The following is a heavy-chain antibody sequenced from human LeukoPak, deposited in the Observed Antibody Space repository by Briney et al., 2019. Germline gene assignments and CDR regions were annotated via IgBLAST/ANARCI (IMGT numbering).Heavy chain of an antibody. V-gene: IGHV4-4*07. CDR3: VSQYTITWNHYVFDF. D-gene: IGHD1-1*01. J-gene: IGHJ3*01. Sequence: PSETLSLTCTVSSGSISGYYWNWIRQSAGEGLEWIGRIYSSGYTTYNPSLKSRLTMSVDTSKNQFSLRLSSVTAADTAVYYCVSQYTITWNHYVFDFWGQGTMVTVSS. CDR1: SGSISGYY. CDR2: IYSSGYT.